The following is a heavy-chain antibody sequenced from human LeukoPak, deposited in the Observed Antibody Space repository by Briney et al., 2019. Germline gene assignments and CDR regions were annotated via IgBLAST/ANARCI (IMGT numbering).Heavy chain of an antibody. CDR3: ARPRILVGTSSDSFDI. CDR1: GFTFDDYA. J-gene: IGHJ3*02. CDR2: ISHTGDYI. D-gene: IGHD1-26*01. V-gene: IGHV3-21*01. Sequence: GGSLRLSCAASGFTFDDYAMHWVRQAPGKGLEWVSSISHTGDYIYYADSMKGRFTISRDNAKNSLYLQMNSLGAEDTAVYYCARPRILVGTSSDSFDIWGQGTMVTVS.